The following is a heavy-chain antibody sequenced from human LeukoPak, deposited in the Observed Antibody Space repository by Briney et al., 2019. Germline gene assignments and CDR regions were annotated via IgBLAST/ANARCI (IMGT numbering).Heavy chain of an antibody. CDR2: IYTSGST. CDR3: ARSNYYDSGGYPFDY. D-gene: IGHD3-22*01. J-gene: IGHJ4*02. V-gene: IGHV4-61*02. Sequence: PSETLSLTCTVSGGSISSGSYYWRWIRQPAGKGLEWIGRIYTSGSTNYNPSRKSRITISVDTSKNQFSLKLSSVTAADTAVYYCARSNYYDSGGYPFDYWGQGTLVTVSS. CDR1: GGSISSGSYY.